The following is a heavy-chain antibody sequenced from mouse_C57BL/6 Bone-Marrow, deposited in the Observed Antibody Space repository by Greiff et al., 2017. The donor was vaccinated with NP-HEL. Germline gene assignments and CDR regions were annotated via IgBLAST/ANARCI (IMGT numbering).Heavy chain of an antibody. V-gene: IGHV1-69*01. CDR1: GYTFTSYW. J-gene: IGHJ2*01. CDR3: ARRAVGGGDYFDD. CDR2: IDPSDSYT. D-gene: IGHD1-1*01. Sequence: QVQLKQPGAELVMPGASVKLSCKASGYTFTSYWMHWVKQRPGQGLEWIGEIDPSDSYTNYNQKFKGKSTLTVDKSSSTAYMQLSSLTSEDSAVYYCARRAVGGGDYFDDWGQGTTLTVSS.